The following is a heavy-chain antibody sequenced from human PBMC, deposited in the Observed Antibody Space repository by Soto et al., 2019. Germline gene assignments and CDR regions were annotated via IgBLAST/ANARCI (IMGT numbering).Heavy chain of an antibody. D-gene: IGHD4-17*01. CDR2: FDPDQAET. Sequence: QVQLVQSGAEVKKPGASVKVSCKVSGYTLNEVAMHWVRQAPGKGLEWLGGFDPDQAETIYAQHFQGRVTMTEDTSTATVYMELSSLRSEDTALYFCTTYHGDYNFDHWGQGTLVTVS. CDR1: GYTLNEVA. V-gene: IGHV1-24*01. CDR3: TTYHGDYNFDH. J-gene: IGHJ5*02.